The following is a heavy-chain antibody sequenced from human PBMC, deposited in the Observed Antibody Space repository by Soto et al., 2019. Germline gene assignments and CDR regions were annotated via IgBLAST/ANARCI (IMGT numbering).Heavy chain of an antibody. CDR1: GFTFSSYG. J-gene: IGHJ4*02. D-gene: IGHD3-22*01. V-gene: IGHV3-30*03. CDR3: VNYYDSSGRFDY. Sequence: GGSLRLSCAASGFTFSSYGMHWVRQAPGKGLEWVAVISYDGSNKYYADSVKGRFAISRDNSKNTLYLQMNSLRAEDTAVYYCVNYYDSSGRFDYWGQGTLVTVSS. CDR2: ISYDGSNK.